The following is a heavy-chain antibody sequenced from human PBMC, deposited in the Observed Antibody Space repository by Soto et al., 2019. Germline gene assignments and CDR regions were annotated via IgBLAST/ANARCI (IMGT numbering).Heavy chain of an antibody. V-gene: IGHV4-39*01. CDR2: IYYSGST. Sequence: QLQLQESGPRLVKPSETLSLTCTVSGGSISSSSYYWGWIRQPPGKGLEWIGSIYYSGSTYYNPSLKSRVTISVDTSKNQFSLKLSSVTAADTAVYYCARHVYDYDYIWGSYRPPDYWGQGTLVTVSS. D-gene: IGHD3-16*02. J-gene: IGHJ4*02. CDR1: GGSISSSSYY. CDR3: ARHVYDYDYIWGSYRPPDY.